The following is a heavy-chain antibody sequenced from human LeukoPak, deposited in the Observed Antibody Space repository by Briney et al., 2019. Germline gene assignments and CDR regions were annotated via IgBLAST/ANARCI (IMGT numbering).Heavy chain of an antibody. D-gene: IGHD6-13*01. Sequence: SQTLSLTCTVSGGSISSGSYYWSWIRQPAGKGLEWIGRIYTSGSTNYNPSLKSRVTISVDTSKNQFSLKLSSVTAADTAVYYCAREGVQQQLVVVMKRYYYMDVWGKGTTVTISS. CDR3: AREGVQQQLVVVMKRYYYMDV. CDR1: GGSISSGSYY. CDR2: IYTSGST. J-gene: IGHJ6*03. V-gene: IGHV4-61*02.